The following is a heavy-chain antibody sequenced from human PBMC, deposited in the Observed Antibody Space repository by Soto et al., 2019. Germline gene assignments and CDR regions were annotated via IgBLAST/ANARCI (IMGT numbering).Heavy chain of an antibody. CDR2: IIPIFGTA. CDR1: GGTFSSYA. J-gene: IGHJ6*02. CDR3: ARGGQDIVLVPAALGYYYGMDV. V-gene: IGHV1-69*13. D-gene: IGHD2-2*01. Sequence: GASVKVSCKASGGTFSSYAISWVRQAPGQGLEWMGGIIPIFGTANYAQKFQGRVTITADESTSTAYMELSSLRSEDTAVYYCARGGQDIVLVPAALGYYYGMDVWGQGTTVTVSS.